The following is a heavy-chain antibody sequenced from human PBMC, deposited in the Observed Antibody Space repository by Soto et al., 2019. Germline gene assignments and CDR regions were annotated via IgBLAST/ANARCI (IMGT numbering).Heavy chain of an antibody. V-gene: IGHV4-61*08. CDR2: IYYGGST. CDR3: ARDSGSYFDY. D-gene: IGHD1-26*01. J-gene: IGHJ4*02. Sequence: SEPLSLTCTVSGGSIISGGYSWSWKRQPPGKGLEWVGYIYYGGSTNYNPSLKSRVTISVDTSKNQFSLKLSSVTAADTAVYYCARDSGSYFDYWGQGTLVTVSS. CDR1: GGSIISGGYS.